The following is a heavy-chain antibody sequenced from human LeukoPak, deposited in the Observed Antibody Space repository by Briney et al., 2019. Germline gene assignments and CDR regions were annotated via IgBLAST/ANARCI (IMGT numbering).Heavy chain of an antibody. V-gene: IGHV3-23*01. D-gene: IGHD7-27*01. J-gene: IGHJ6*03. CDR3: AKGPGSYYYYMDV. Sequence: GGSLRLSCAASGFTFSSYGMSWVRQAPGKGLEWVSAISGSGGSTYYADSVKGRFTISRDNSKNTLYLQMNSLRAEDTAVYYCAKGPGSYYYYMDVWGKGTTVTVSS. CDR2: ISGSGGST. CDR1: GFTFSSYG.